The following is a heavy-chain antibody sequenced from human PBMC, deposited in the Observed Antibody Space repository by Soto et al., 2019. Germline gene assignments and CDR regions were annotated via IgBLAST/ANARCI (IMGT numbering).Heavy chain of an antibody. CDR3: ALALGPTTGLDY. CDR1: GGSISSGGYY. D-gene: IGHD6-19*01. V-gene: IGHV4-31*03. J-gene: IGHJ4*02. CDR2: IYYSGTT. Sequence: PSETLSLTCTVSGGSISSGGYYWSWIRQHPGKGLEWIGYIYYSGTTKFNPSLTSRLALSVDTSKNQFSLKLSSVTAADAAVYYCALALGPTTGLDYWGPGILVTVSS.